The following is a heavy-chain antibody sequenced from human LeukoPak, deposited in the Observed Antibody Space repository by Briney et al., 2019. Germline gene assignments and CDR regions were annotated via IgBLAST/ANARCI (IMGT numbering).Heavy chain of an antibody. CDR1: GGSFSGYY. CDR3: ASDCSSTSCYPATR. J-gene: IGHJ4*02. CDR2: INHSGST. Sequence: SETLALTCAVYGGSFSGYYWSWIRQPPGKGLEWIGEINHSGSTNYNPSLKSRVTISVDTSKNQFSLKLSSVTAADTAVYYCASDCSSTSCYPATRWGQGTLVTVSS. V-gene: IGHV4-34*01. D-gene: IGHD2-2*01.